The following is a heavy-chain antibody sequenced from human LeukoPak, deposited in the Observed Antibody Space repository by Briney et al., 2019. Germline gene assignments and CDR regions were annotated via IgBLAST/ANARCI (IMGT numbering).Heavy chain of an antibody. D-gene: IGHD6-13*01. CDR2: INYSGST. CDR3: ARDIAAAGRYNWFDP. Sequence: PSETLSLTCTVSGGSISSSSYYWGWIRQPPGKGLEWIGSINYSGSTYYNPSLKSRVTISVDTSKNQFSLKLSSVTAADTAMYYCARDIAAAGRYNWFDPWGQGTLVTVSS. V-gene: IGHV4-39*07. CDR1: GGSISSSSYY. J-gene: IGHJ5*02.